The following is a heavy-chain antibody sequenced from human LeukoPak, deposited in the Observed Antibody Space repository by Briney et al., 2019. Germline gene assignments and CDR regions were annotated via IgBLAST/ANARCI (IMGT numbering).Heavy chain of an antibody. CDR2: ISYDGSNK. J-gene: IGHJ4*02. D-gene: IGHD4-17*01. CDR3: AKVYGDPPEALDY. CDR1: GFTFSSYG. Sequence: GGSLTLSCVASGFTFSSYGMHWVRQAVGKGLEWVAVISYDGSNKYYADSVKGRFTISRDNSKNTLYLQMNRLRDDDTAVYYRAKVYGDPPEALDYWGQGTLVTVSS. V-gene: IGHV3-30*18.